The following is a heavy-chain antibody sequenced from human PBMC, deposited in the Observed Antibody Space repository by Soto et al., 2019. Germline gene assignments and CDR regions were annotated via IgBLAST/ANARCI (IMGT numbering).Heavy chain of an antibody. V-gene: IGHV3-33*01. CDR1: GFTFSSYG. J-gene: IGHJ4*02. CDR2: IWYDGSNK. Sequence: QVQLVESGGGVVQPGRSLRLSCAASGFTFSSYGMHWVRQAPGKGLEWVAVIWYDGSNKYYADSVEGRFTISRDNSKNTLYLQMNSLRAEDTAVYYCASAGAVAGTMPFDYWGQGTLVTVSS. CDR3: ASAGAVAGTMPFDY. D-gene: IGHD6-19*01.